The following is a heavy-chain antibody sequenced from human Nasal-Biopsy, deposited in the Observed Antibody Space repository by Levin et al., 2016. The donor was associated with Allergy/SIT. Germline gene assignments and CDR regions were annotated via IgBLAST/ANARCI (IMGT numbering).Heavy chain of an antibody. CDR2: IYSDGSST. Sequence: GGSLRLSCVASGFTFSNYWMHWVRQAPGKGLVWVSRIYSDGSSTTYADSVKGRFTISRDNAKNTLYLQVNSLRAEDTAVYYCAREIDRNNGRWFDPWGQGTLVTVSS. D-gene: IGHD1/OR15-1a*01. CDR1: GFTFSNYW. J-gene: IGHJ5*02. CDR3: AREIDRNNGRWFDP. V-gene: IGHV3-74*03.